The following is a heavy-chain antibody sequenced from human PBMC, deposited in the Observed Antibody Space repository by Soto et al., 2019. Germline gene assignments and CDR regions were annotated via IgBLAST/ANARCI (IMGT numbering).Heavy chain of an antibody. CDR1: GYTFTSYG. D-gene: IGHD2-15*01. J-gene: IGHJ6*03. Sequence: QVQLVQSGAEVKKPGASVKVSCKASGYTFTSYGISWVRQAPGQGLEWMGWISAYNGNTNYAQKLQGRVTMTTDTSTSTAYTELMSLRSDDPAEYYCARDFHCSGGSCYSYYYYYMHVWGKGTTVTFSS. CDR2: ISAYNGNT. CDR3: ARDFHCSGGSCYSYYYYYMHV. V-gene: IGHV1-18*01.